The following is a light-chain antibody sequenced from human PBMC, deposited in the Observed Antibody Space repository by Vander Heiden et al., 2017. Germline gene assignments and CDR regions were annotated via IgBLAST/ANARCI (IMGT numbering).Light chain of an antibody. Sequence: QPVLTQPPPVPGAPGHRVTSSCTGSSSNIGAGYDVPWYQQLPGTAPKLLIYGNSNRPSGVPDRFSGSKSGTSASLAITGLQAEDEADYYCQSYDSSLSGSYVFGTGTKVTVL. CDR1: SSNIGAGYD. CDR3: QSYDSSLSGSYV. CDR2: GNS. J-gene: IGLJ1*01. V-gene: IGLV1-40*01.